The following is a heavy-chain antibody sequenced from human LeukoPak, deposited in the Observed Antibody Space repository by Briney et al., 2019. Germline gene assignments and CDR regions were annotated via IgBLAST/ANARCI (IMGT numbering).Heavy chain of an antibody. D-gene: IGHD3-10*01. Sequence: SETLSLTCTASGGSVSSGCYYWSWIGQPAGKEREWIGCIYTSGCNNYTPPLRSRVTIYDATNKNHFPLQLSTANDTATDEYYCARESAVLLWFGEFGLQSGGIDYWGQGTLVTVSS. CDR3: ARESAVLLWFGEFGLQSGGIDY. CDR2: IYTSGCN. CDR1: GGSVSSGCYY. V-gene: IGHV4-61*02. J-gene: IGHJ4*02.